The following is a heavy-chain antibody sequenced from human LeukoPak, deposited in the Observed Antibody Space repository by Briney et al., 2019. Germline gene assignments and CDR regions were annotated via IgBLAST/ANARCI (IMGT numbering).Heavy chain of an antibody. V-gene: IGHV7-4-1*02. Sequence: PRASVKVSRKASGYTFTNYAMNWVRQAPGQGLEWMGWINTNTGNPTYAQDFTGRFVFSLDTSVSTAYLQISSLKAEDTAVYYCASYDLGDYWGQGTLVTVSS. D-gene: IGHD3-22*01. CDR2: INTNTGNP. CDR3: ASYDLGDY. CDR1: GYTFTNYA. J-gene: IGHJ4*02.